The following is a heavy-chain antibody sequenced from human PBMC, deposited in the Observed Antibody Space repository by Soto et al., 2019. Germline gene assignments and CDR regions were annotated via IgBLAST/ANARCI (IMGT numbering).Heavy chain of an antibody. CDR2: IYYSGST. Sequence: PSETLSLTCTVSGGSISSYYWSWIRQPPGKGLEWIGYIYYSGSTNYNPSLKSRVTISVDTSKNQFSLKLSSVTAADTAVYYCARHGQEKGFWGMVTVFSAFDYWGQGTLVTVSS. V-gene: IGHV4-59*08. CDR3: ARHGQEKGFWGMVTVFSAFDY. J-gene: IGHJ4*02. CDR1: GGSISSYY. D-gene: IGHD5-18*01.